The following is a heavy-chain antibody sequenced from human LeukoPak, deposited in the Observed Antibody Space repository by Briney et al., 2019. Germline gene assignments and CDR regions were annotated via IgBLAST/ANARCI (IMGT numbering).Heavy chain of an antibody. V-gene: IGHV3-21*01. CDR2: ISSSSSDI. CDR1: GFTFSSYS. CDR3: ARAPKGWIVTAISFDY. Sequence: GGSLRLSCAASGFTFSSYSMNWVRQAPGKGLEWVSSISSSSSDISYADSVKGRFTISRDNAKSSLLLQMNSLRAEDTAVYYCARAPKGWIVTAISFDYWGQGTLATVSS. J-gene: IGHJ4*02. D-gene: IGHD5-12*01.